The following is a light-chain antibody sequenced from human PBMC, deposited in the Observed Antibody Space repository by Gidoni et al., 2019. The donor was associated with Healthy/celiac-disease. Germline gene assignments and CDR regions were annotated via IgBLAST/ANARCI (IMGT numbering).Light chain of an antibody. CDR2: GAS. CDR3: QPYNNWPRT. CDR1: QRVSSN. Sequence: EIVMTQPPATLSSSPGESAPLSCRPSQRVSSNLAWYQQKPSTAPRLLIYGASTRATGIPAGFRGSGSGTDFTLTISCLQSEGFSVYSCQPYNNWPRTFGQGTKVEIK. V-gene: IGKV3-15*01. J-gene: IGKJ1*01.